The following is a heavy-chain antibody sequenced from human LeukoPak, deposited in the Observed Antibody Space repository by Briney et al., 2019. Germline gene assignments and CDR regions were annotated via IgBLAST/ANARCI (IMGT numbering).Heavy chain of an antibody. D-gene: IGHD1-14*01. CDR2: ISYDGSNR. CDR3: AKGSGINHYHWIDP. Sequence: GGSLRLSCAASGFTFSLYAMHWVRQAPGKGLEWVAVISYDGSNRYYADSVKGRFTISRDNSKNTLYLQMDSLRAEDTALYYCAKGSGINHYHWIDPWGQGTLVTVSS. V-gene: IGHV3-30-3*01. CDR1: GFTFSLYA. J-gene: IGHJ5*02.